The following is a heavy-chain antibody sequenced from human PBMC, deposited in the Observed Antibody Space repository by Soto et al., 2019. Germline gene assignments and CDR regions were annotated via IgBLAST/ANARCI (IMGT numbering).Heavy chain of an antibody. CDR3: ARDYQRYCSGGSCFPRYYYGMDV. J-gene: IGHJ6*02. Sequence: QVQLVQSGAEVKKPGASVKVSCKASGYTFTSYGISWVRQAPGQGLEWMGWISAYNGNTNYAQKLKGRVTMTTDTSTSTAYMELRSLRSDDTAVYYCARDYQRYCSGGSCFPRYYYGMDVWGQGTTVTVSS. V-gene: IGHV1-18*01. D-gene: IGHD2-15*01. CDR2: ISAYNGNT. CDR1: GYTFTSYG.